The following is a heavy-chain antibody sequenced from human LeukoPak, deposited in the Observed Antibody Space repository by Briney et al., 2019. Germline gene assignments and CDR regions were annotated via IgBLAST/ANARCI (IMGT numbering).Heavy chain of an antibody. CDR3: ARGTGYSSSWPPH. V-gene: IGHV1-18*01. D-gene: IGHD6-13*01. Sequence: GASVKVSCKASGYTFTTYGVTWVRQAPRQGLEWMGWVSAYNGDTNYAQKFQGRFTMTTDTSTSTAYMELRSLRSDDTAVYYCARGTGYSSSWPPHWGQGTLVTVSS. J-gene: IGHJ4*02. CDR2: VSAYNGDT. CDR1: GYTFTTYG.